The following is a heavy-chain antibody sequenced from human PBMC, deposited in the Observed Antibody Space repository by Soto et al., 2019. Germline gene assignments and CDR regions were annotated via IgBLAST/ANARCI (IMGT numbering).Heavy chain of an antibody. Sequence: QVQLQESGPGLVKPSQTLSLTCTVSGGSISSDDYYWSWIRQPPGKGLEWIGYISYSGSTYYNPSLKSRVTISVDSSKTQFSRRLSSVTAADTAVYYCAREVNNYYGMDVWGQGTTVTVSS. V-gene: IGHV4-30-4*01. CDR2: ISYSGST. D-gene: IGHD4-4*01. CDR1: GGSISSDDYY. J-gene: IGHJ6*02. CDR3: AREVNNYYGMDV.